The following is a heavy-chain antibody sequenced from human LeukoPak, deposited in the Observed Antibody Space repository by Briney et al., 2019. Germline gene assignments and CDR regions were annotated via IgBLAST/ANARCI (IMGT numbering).Heavy chain of an antibody. J-gene: IGHJ3*02. CDR2: IYYTGST. D-gene: IGHD1-26*01. V-gene: IGHV4-59*08. CDR1: GGSLSSYY. Sequence: PSETLSLTCIVSGGSLSSYYWSWIRQPPGKGLEWIGHIYYTGSTNYNPSLKSRVTISVDTSKNQLSLKLRSVTAADTAVYYCARQDSGTYLNPLDIWGQGTVVTVSS. CDR3: ARQDSGTYLNPLDI.